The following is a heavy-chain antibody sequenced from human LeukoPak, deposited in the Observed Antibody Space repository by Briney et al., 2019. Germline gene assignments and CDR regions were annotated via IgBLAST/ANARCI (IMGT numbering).Heavy chain of an antibody. CDR2: IQYGGSNE. CDR3: AKDGGNRGYSFGQGGDVFYYMDV. D-gene: IGHD5-18*01. Sequence: GGSLRLSCSASGFSFRTHDMSWVRQAPGRGLEWVALIQYGGSNEYYVDSVKGRFTISRDNSRNTLYLQMNNLRPEDTAVYYCAKDGGNRGYSFGQGGDVFYYMDVWGKGTTVTVSS. J-gene: IGHJ6*03. V-gene: IGHV3-30*02. CDR1: GFSFRTHD.